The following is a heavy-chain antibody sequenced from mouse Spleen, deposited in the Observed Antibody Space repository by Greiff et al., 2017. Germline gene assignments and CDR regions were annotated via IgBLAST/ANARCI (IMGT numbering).Heavy chain of an antibody. Sequence: EVKLVESGGGLVKRGGSLKLSCAASGFTFSSYYMSWVRQTPEKRLEWVATISSGGGSTYYPDSVKGRFTISRDNAKNTLYLQMSSLNSEDTAVYYCARDNGNYFDYWGQGTTLTVSS. V-gene: IGHV5-6-4*01. CDR1: GFTFSSYY. D-gene: IGHD2-1*01. CDR3: ARDNGNYFDY. CDR2: ISSGGGST. J-gene: IGHJ2*01.